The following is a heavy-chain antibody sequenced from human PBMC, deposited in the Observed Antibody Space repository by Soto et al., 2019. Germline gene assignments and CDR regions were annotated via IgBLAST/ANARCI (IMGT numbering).Heavy chain of an antibody. Sequence: GGSLRLSCAASGFTFSSYAMSWVRQAPGKGLEWVSAISGSGGSTYYADSVKGRFTISRDNSKNTLYLQMNSLRAEDTAVYYCAKRREWLGELSYFDYWGQGTLVTVSS. V-gene: IGHV3-23*01. D-gene: IGHD3-10*01. CDR2: ISGSGGST. CDR1: GFTFSSYA. J-gene: IGHJ4*02. CDR3: AKRREWLGELSYFDY.